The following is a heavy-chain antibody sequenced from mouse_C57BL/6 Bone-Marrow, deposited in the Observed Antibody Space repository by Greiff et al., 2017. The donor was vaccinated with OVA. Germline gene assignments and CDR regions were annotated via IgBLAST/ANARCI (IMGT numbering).Heavy chain of an antibody. J-gene: IGHJ4*01. CDR3: ARHGSSYDYAMDY. V-gene: IGHV5-12*01. CDR1: GFTFSDYY. D-gene: IGHD1-1*01. CDR2: ISNGGGST. Sequence: EVKVVESGGGLVQPGGSLKLSCAASGFTFSDYYMYWVRQTPEKRLEWVAYISNGGGSTYYPDNVKGRFTISRDNAKNTLYLQMSRLKSEDTAMYYCARHGSSYDYAMDYWGQGTSVTVSS.